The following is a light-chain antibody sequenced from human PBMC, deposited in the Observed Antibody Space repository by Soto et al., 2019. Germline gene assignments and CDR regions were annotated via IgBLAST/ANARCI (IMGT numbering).Light chain of an antibody. V-gene: IGKV3-11*01. CDR1: QSVSNNY. Sequence: EIVLTQSPATLSLSPGERATLSFRASQSVSNNYLAWYQQKPGQAPRLLIYDASNRATGLPARFSGSGSGTDFTLTISSLETEDFAVYYCQQRSDGITFGQGTRLEIK. J-gene: IGKJ5*01. CDR3: QQRSDGIT. CDR2: DAS.